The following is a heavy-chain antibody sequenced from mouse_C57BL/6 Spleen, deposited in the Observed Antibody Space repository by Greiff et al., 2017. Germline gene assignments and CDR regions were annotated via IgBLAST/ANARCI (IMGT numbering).Heavy chain of an antibody. CDR3: ALYSNYSYAMDY. D-gene: IGHD2-5*01. Sequence: VQLQQPGAELVMPGASVKLSCKASGYTFTSYWMHWVKQRPGQGLEWIGEIDPSDRYTNYNQKFKGKSTLTVDKSSSTAYMQLSSLTSEDSAVYYCALYSNYSYAMDYWGQGTSVTVSS. CDR1: GYTFTSYW. CDR2: IDPSDRYT. J-gene: IGHJ4*01. V-gene: IGHV1-69*01.